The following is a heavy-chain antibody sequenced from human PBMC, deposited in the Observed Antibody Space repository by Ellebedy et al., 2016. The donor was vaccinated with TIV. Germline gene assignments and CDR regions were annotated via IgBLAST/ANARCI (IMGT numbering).Heavy chain of an antibody. D-gene: IGHD3-10*01. V-gene: IGHV3-74*01. CDR3: ARALGLYGSGVDD. CDR2: INSNGSST. CDR1: GFTFSSYW. Sequence: GESLKISCAASGFTFSSYWMHWVRQAPGKGLVWVSRINSNGSSTSYADSVKGRFTISRDNAKNSLYLQMNSLRAEDTAVYYCARALGLYGSGVDDWGQGTLVTVSS. J-gene: IGHJ4*02.